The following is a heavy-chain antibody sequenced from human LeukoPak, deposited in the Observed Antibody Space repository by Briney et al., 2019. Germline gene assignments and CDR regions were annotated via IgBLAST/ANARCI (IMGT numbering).Heavy chain of an antibody. CDR1: GGSISSSSYY. J-gene: IGHJ2*01. D-gene: IGHD2-2*01. CDR3: ARGQIPAAIVSWYFDL. CDR2: IYYSGST. Sequence: SETLSLTCTVSGGSISSSSYYWGWIRQPPGKGLEWIGSIYYSGSTYYNPSLKSRVTISVDTSKNQFSLKLSSVTAADTAVYYCARGQIPAAIVSWYFDLWGRGTLVTVSS. V-gene: IGHV4-39*01.